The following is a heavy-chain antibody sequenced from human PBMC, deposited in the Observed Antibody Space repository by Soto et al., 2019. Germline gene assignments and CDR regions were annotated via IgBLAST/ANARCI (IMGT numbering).Heavy chain of an antibody. CDR2: IYHGGST. Sequence: LQLQESGSGLVKPSQTLSLTCAVSGGSISSDAYCWSGIRQPPGNGLEWIGYIYHGGSTYYNPSLKSRVTISVDRSKNQFSPKLNSVTAADTAVYYCARGGYYDSTGYGFDHWGQGTLVTVSS. CDR1: GGSISSDAYC. D-gene: IGHD3-22*01. CDR3: ARGGYYDSTGYGFDH. J-gene: IGHJ5*02. V-gene: IGHV4-30-2*01.